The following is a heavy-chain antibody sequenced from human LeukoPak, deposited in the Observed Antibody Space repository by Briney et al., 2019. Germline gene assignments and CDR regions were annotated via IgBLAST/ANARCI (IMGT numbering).Heavy chain of an antibody. Sequence: PGGSLRLSCAASGFTFSSYSMNWVHQAPGKGLEWVSYISSSSSNIYYADSVKGRFTISRDNAKNSLYLQMNSLRAGDTAVYYCAREAAGYYYYMDVWGKGTTVTVSS. CDR3: AREAAGYYYYMDV. CDR2: ISSSSSNI. CDR1: GFTFSSYS. V-gene: IGHV3-48*04. J-gene: IGHJ6*03. D-gene: IGHD2-15*01.